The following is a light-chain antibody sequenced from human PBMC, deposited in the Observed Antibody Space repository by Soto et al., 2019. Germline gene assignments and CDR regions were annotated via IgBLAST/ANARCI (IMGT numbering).Light chain of an antibody. CDR2: GAS. V-gene: IGKV3-20*01. J-gene: IGKJ1*01. Sequence: EIVLTQSPGTLSLSPGARATLSCRASQSVTKSLAWYQQKPGQAPRLLIYGASSRATGIPDRFSGSGSGTDFTLTISRLEPEDFAVYYCQQYGGSPRTFGQGTKVDIK. CDR3: QQYGGSPRT. CDR1: QSVTKS.